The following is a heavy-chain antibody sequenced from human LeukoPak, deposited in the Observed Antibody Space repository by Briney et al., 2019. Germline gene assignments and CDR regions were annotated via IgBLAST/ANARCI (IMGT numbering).Heavy chain of an antibody. Sequence: SETLSLTCTVSGGSIRSYYWSWIRQTPGKGLEWIGYIYYSGSTNYNPSLKSRLTISVDTSKNQFSLKLSSVTAADTAVYYCAGYYDILTGYDYWGQGTLVTVSS. V-gene: IGHV4-59*01. D-gene: IGHD3-9*01. J-gene: IGHJ4*02. CDR1: GGSIRSYY. CDR3: AGYYDILTGYDY. CDR2: IYYSGST.